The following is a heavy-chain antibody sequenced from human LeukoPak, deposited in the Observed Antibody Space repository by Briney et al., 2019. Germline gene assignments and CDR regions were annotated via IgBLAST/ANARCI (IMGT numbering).Heavy chain of an antibody. V-gene: IGHV4-59*08. CDR3: ARQSYYYDSSGYYFPDLNDAFDI. Sequence: PSETLSLTCTVSGGSISSYYWSWIRQPPGKGLEWIGYIYYSGSTNYNPSLKSRVTISVDTSKNQFSLKLSSVTAADTAVYYCARQSYYYDSSGYYFPDLNDAFDIWGQGTMVTVSS. CDR2: IYYSGST. D-gene: IGHD3-22*01. CDR1: GGSISSYY. J-gene: IGHJ3*02.